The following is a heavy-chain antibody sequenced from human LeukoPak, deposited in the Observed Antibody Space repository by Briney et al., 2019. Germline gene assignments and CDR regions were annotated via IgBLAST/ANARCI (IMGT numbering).Heavy chain of an antibody. J-gene: IGHJ4*02. CDR1: GFTFSSYW. D-gene: IGHD3-22*01. Sequence: GGSLRLSCAASGFTFSSYWMSWVRQAPGKGLEWVANIKQDGSEKYYVDSVKGRFTISRDNAKNSLYLQMNSLRAEDTAVYYCASGSYYYDSSGYCIFDYWGQGTLATISS. V-gene: IGHV3-7*01. CDR2: IKQDGSEK. CDR3: ASGSYYYDSSGYCIFDY.